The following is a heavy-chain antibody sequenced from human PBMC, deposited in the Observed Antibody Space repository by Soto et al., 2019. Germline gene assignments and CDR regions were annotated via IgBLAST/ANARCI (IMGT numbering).Heavy chain of an antibody. Sequence: QVQLQESGPGLVKPSETLSLTCTVSGGSISSYYWSWIRQPPGKGLEWIGYIYYSGSTNYNPSLKSRVTISVDTSKNQFSLKLSSVTAVDTAVYYCARGVSYYPFDYWGQGTLVTVSS. D-gene: IGHD1-26*01. CDR1: GGSISSYY. CDR3: ARGVSYYPFDY. V-gene: IGHV4-59*01. J-gene: IGHJ4*02. CDR2: IYYSGST.